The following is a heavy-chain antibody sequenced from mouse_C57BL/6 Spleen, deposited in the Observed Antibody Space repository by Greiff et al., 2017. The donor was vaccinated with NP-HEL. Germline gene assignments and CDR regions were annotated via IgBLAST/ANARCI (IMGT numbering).Heavy chain of an antibody. Sequence: QVQLQQPGAELVKPGASVKLSCKASGYTFTSYWMQWVKQRPGQGLEWIGEIDPSDSYTNYNQKFKGKATLTVDTSSSTAYMQLSSLTSEDSAVYYCAKTRGFDYWGQCTTLTVSS. J-gene: IGHJ2*01. CDR2: IDPSDSYT. CDR1: GYTFTSYW. D-gene: IGHD3-2*01. CDR3: AKTRGFDY. V-gene: IGHV1-50*01.